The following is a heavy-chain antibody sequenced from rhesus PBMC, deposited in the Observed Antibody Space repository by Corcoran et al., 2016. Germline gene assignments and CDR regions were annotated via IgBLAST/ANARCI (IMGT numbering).Heavy chain of an antibody. V-gene: IGHV4-147*01. CDR3: GRGRVVNDRGLDS. CDR2: IFGDGGST. D-gene: IGHD3-28*01. CDR1: GAFVNSNS. Sequence: QVQLQESGPGLVKSSETLSLTCAVSGAFVNSNSWTWILQPPGKGLEWIGRIFGDGGSTSYNPSLTRRVTISRDTSKNQFSLKLNSVTAADTAVYYCGRGRVVNDRGLDSWGQGVLVTVSS. J-gene: IGHJ4*01.